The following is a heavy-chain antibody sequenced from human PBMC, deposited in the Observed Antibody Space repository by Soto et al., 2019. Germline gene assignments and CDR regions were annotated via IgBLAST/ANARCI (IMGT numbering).Heavy chain of an antibody. D-gene: IGHD3-22*01. CDR1: GGSISNSY. Sequence: PSETLSLTCTVSGGSISNSYWIWIRQPPGKGLEWIGRIYSSGSTNYSPSLKSRVTMSVDTSKNQFSLKLNSVTAADTAVYYCARGKLLDFDSSGYYQNWLDPWGQRTLVTVSS. J-gene: IGHJ5*02. V-gene: IGHV4-4*07. CDR2: IYSSGST. CDR3: ARGKLLDFDSSGYYQNWLDP.